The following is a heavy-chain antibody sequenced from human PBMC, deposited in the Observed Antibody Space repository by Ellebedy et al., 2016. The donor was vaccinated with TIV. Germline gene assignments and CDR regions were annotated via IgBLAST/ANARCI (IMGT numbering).Heavy chain of an antibody. J-gene: IGHJ4*01. Sequence: ASVKVSXKVSGYTLTELSMYWVRQAPGKGLEWMGGFDPEDGETIYAQKFQGRLTMTEDTSTDTAYMELRTLRSDDTAIYYCAKLDSSGYSFDYWGQGTLVTVSS. CDR1: GYTLTELS. V-gene: IGHV1-24*01. CDR3: AKLDSSGYSFDY. D-gene: IGHD3-22*01. CDR2: FDPEDGET.